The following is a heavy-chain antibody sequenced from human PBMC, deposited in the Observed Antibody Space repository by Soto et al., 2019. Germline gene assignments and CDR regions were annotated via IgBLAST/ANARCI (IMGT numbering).Heavy chain of an antibody. D-gene: IGHD6-13*01. CDR1: GFTFSSYA. J-gene: IGHJ6*02. CDR2: ISGSGGST. V-gene: IGHV3-23*01. CDR3: AKRAAGSSWFYYYYYGMDV. Sequence: GGSLRLSCAASGFTFSSYAMSWVRQAPGKGLEWVSAISGSGGSTYYADSVKGRFTISRDNSKNTLYLQLNSLRAEDTAVYYCAKRAAGSSWFYYYYYGMDVWGQGTTVNVSS.